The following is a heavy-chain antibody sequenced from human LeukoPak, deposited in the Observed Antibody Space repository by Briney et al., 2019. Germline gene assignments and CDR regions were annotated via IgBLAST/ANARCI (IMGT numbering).Heavy chain of an antibody. D-gene: IGHD6-13*01. Sequence: GGSLRLSCAASGFAFSSYVMTWVRQAPGKGLEWVSGISGSGGSTYDADSVKGRFTVSRDNSKSTLYLQMNSLRAEDTAVYYCAKDAAGPEYWGQGTLVTVSS. CDR3: AKDAAGPEY. J-gene: IGHJ4*02. V-gene: IGHV3-23*01. CDR2: ISGSGGST. CDR1: GFAFSSYV.